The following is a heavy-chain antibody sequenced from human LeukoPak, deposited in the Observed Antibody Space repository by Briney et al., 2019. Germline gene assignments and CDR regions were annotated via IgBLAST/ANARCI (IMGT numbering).Heavy chain of an antibody. J-gene: IGHJ4*02. Sequence: GASVKVSCKASGYSFTCYGISWVRQAPGQGLEWMGWISGYNGKTYYPQKFQGRVTMTRDTSSSTVFMEVRSLRSDDTAVYYCARPQAKDYDFWSGPLDYWGQGTLVTVSS. CDR2: ISGYNGKT. CDR1: GYSFTCYG. CDR3: ARPQAKDYDFWSGPLDY. V-gene: IGHV1-18*01. D-gene: IGHD3-3*01.